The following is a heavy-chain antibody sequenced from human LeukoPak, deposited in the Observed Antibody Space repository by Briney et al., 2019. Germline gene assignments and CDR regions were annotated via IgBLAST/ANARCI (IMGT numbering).Heavy chain of an antibody. Sequence: HPGGSLRLSCAASGFTVSSNYMSWVRQAPGKGLEWVSVIYSGGSTYYADSVKGRFTISRDNSKNTLYLQMNSLRAEDTAVYYCARVNRMVLNWFDPWGQGTLVTVSS. CDR1: GFTVSSNY. D-gene: IGHD3-10*01. V-gene: IGHV3-53*01. CDR3: ARVNRMVLNWFDP. CDR2: IYSGGST. J-gene: IGHJ5*02.